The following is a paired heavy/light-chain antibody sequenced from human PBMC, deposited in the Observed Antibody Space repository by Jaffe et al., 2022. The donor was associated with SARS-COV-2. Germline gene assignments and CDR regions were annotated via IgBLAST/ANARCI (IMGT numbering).Heavy chain of an antibody. J-gene: IGHJ5*02. Sequence: QLQLQESGPGLVKPSETLSLTCSVSGGSISSSNYYWGWIRQPPGKGLEWIGSISYSGSTYYNLSLKSRVTISVDTSNNQFSLKLNFVTAADTAVYYCARRGSCSGDSCYGWFDPWGRGTLVTVFS. CDR3: ARRGSCSGDSCYGWFDP. V-gene: IGHV4-39*01. CDR2: ISYSGST. D-gene: IGHD2-15*01. CDR1: GGSISSSNYY.
Light chain of an antibody. V-gene: IGLV4-69*01. J-gene: IGLJ2*01. Sequence: QLVVTQSPSASASLGASVKLTCTLGSGHSSYAIAWHQQRPEKGPRFLMNLNSDGSHNRGDGIPDRFSGSSSGAERYLTISSLQSEDEADYYCQTWGTGSVVFGGGTKLTVL. CDR3: QTWGTGSVV. CDR2: LNSDGSH. CDR1: SGHSSYA.